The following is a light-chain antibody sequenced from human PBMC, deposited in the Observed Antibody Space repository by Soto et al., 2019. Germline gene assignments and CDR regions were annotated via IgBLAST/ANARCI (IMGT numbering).Light chain of an antibody. CDR1: SSDVGGYNY. CDR3: SSYTSSSTLYV. V-gene: IGLV2-14*01. Sequence: SALTQPASVSGSPGQSITISCTGTSSDVGGYNYVSWYQQHPGKAPKLMIYDVRNRPSGVSNRFSGSKSGNTASLTISGLQAEDEADYYCSSYTSSSTLYVFGTGTKVTVL. CDR2: DVR. J-gene: IGLJ1*01.